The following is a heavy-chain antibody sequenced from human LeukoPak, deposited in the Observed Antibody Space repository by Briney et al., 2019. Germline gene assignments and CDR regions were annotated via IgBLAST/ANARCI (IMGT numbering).Heavy chain of an antibody. CDR2: IYYSGST. D-gene: IGHD6-13*01. CDR3: ARVAAAGNYYFDY. J-gene: IGHJ4*02. CDR1: GGSISSSSYY. V-gene: IGHV4-39*07. Sequence: SETLSLTCTVSGGSISSSSYYWGWIRQPPGKGLEWIGSIYYSGSTYYNPSLKSRVTISIDTSKNQFSLKLSSVTAADTAVYFCARVAAAGNYYFDYWGQGTLVTVSS.